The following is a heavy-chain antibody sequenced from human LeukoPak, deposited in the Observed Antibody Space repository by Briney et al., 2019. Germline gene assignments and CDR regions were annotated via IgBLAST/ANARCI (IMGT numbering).Heavy chain of an antibody. Sequence: SQTLSLTCTVSGGSISSGGYYWSWIRQHPGKGLEWIGYIYYSGSTNYNPSLKSRVTISVDTSKNQFSLKLSSVTAADTAVYYCARDFGRGSSYYYDSSGYYPDAFDIWGQGTMVTVSS. V-gene: IGHV4-31*03. CDR3: ARDFGRGSSYYYDSSGYYPDAFDI. J-gene: IGHJ3*02. CDR1: GGSISSGGYY. D-gene: IGHD3-22*01. CDR2: IYYSGST.